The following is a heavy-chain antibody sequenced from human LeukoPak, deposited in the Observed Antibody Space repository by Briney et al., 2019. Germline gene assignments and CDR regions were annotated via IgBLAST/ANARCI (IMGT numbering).Heavy chain of an antibody. Sequence: SVKVSCKASGGTISNYAVMWVRQAPGQGLEYMGKIITMFSMAKYAQKFQGRVTITADESTSTAYMELNSLSSEDTAISYCARSDDYVWGSSDHYYMDVWGKGTTVTVSS. CDR3: ARSDDYVWGSSDHYYMDV. CDR2: IITMFSMA. D-gene: IGHD3-16*01. V-gene: IGHV1-69*15. CDR1: GGTISNYA. J-gene: IGHJ6*03.